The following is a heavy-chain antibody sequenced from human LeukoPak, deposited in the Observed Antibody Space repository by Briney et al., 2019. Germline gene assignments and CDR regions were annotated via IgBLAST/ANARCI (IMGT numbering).Heavy chain of an antibody. CDR2: INPNSGGT. V-gene: IGHV1-2*02. Sequence: ASVKVSCKASGYTFTGYYMHWVRQAPGQGLEWMGWINPNSGGTNYAQKFQGRVTMTRDTSISTAYMELSRLRSDDTAVYYCAGRIAVAGSSGFDIWGQGTMVTVSS. CDR1: GYTFTGYY. CDR3: AGRIAVAGSSGFDI. D-gene: IGHD6-19*01. J-gene: IGHJ3*02.